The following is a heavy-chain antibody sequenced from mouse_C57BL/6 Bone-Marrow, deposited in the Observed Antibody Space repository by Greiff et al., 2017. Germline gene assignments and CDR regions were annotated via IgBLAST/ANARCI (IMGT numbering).Heavy chain of an antibody. V-gene: IGHV2-9-1*01. CDR3: ARDDGYYYWYFDV. Sequence: VKLMESGPGLVAPSQSLSITCTVSGFSLTSYAISWVRQPPGKGLEWLGVIWTGGGTNYNSALKSRLSISKDNSKSQVFLQMNSLQTDDTARYYCARDDGYYYWYFDVWGTGTTVTVSS. D-gene: IGHD2-3*01. CDR1: GFSLTSYA. J-gene: IGHJ1*03. CDR2: IWTGGGT.